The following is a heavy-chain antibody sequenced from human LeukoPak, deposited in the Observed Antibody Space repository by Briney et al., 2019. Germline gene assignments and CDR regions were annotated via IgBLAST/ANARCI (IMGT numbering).Heavy chain of an antibody. CDR2: ISAYNGNT. Sequence: ASVKVSCKASGYTFTGYGISWVRQATGQGLEWMGWISAYNGNTNYAQKLQGRVTMTTDTSTSTAYMELRSLRSDDTAVYYCARAVPGYYDSSGYYPLWGQGTLLTVSS. J-gene: IGHJ4*02. CDR1: GYTFTGYG. D-gene: IGHD3-22*01. V-gene: IGHV1-18*01. CDR3: ARAVPGYYDSSGYYPL.